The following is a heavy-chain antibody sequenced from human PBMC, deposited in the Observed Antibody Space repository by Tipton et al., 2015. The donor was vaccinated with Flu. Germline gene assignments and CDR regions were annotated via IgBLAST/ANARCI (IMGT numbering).Heavy chain of an antibody. CDR2: VYASGST. Sequence: TLSLTCTVSGGSTSSFYWSWIRQPAGKGLEWIGRVYASGSTKYNPSLKSRVTMSVDTSKNEFSLRLTSVTAADTAVYYCARGSGSGTEMTFYVWGPGTVVTVSS. CDR1: GGSTSSFY. D-gene: IGHD3-10*01. J-gene: IGHJ4*02. CDR3: ARGSGSGTEMTFYV. V-gene: IGHV4-4*07.